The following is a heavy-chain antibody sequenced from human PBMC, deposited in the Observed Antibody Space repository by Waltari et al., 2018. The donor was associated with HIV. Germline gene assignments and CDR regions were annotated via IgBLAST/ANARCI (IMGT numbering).Heavy chain of an antibody. CDR3: ARDYYASGGYYIPAF. V-gene: IGHV3-30-3*01. J-gene: IGHJ4*02. Sequence: QVQLVESGGGVVQPGGSPRLSWAASGFPVSTYAMHWVRQAPGKGLEWVAVISNDGNNKYYADSVKGRFTVSRDDSNNTMYLQINSLRTEDTAIYYCARDYYASGGYYIPAFWGQGTLLIVSS. CDR2: ISNDGNNK. D-gene: IGHD3-10*01. CDR1: GFPVSTYA.